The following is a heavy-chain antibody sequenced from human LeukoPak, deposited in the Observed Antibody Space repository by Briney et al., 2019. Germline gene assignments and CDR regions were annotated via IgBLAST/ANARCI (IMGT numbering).Heavy chain of an antibody. CDR2: ISGSGGST. CDR3: AKLPGQRRAILYFQH. J-gene: IGHJ1*01. CDR1: GFTFSSYA. D-gene: IGHD2-21*01. V-gene: IGHV3-23*01. Sequence: PGGSLRLSCAASGFTFSSYAMSWVRQAPGKGLEWVSAISGSGGSTYYADSVKGRFTISRDSSKNTLYLQMNSLRAEDTAVYYCAKLPGQRRAILYFQHWGQGTLVTVSS.